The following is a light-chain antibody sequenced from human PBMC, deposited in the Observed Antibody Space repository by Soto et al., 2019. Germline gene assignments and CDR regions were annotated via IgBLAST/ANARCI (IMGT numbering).Light chain of an antibody. J-gene: IGKJ2*02. CDR3: QQYNSYSCT. V-gene: IGKV1-5*01. Sequence: DIQMTQSPSTLSASVGDRVTITCRASQSISSWLAWYQQKPGKAPKLLIYDASRLETGVPSRFSGSGSGTEFTLTISSLQPDDFAAYYCQQYNSYSCTFGQGTKLEIK. CDR1: QSISSW. CDR2: DAS.